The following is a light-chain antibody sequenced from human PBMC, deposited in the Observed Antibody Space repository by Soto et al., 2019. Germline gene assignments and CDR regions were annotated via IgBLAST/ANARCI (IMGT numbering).Light chain of an antibody. CDR1: QSVSSN. CDR3: QQYHNWPPIT. J-gene: IGKJ5*01. CDR2: GAS. Sequence: EIVMTQSPATLSVSPGERATLSWRASQSVSSNLAWYQQKPGQAPRLLIYGASTRATGIPGRFSGSGSETEFTLTISSLQSEDFAIYYCQQYHNWPPITFGQGTRLEIK. V-gene: IGKV3-15*01.